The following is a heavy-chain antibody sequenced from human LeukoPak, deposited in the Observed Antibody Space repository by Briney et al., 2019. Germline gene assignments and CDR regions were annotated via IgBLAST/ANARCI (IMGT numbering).Heavy chain of an antibody. CDR2: INPNSGDT. V-gene: IGHV1-2*02. D-gene: IGHD3-22*01. Sequence: ASVKVSCKASGYTFTGYYMHWVRQAPGQGLEWMGWINPNSGDTNYAQKLQGRVTMTRDTSISTAYMELSRLRSDDTAVYYCATCYYPRIYHMDVWGKGTTVTVSS. CDR1: GYTFTGYY. CDR3: ATCYYPRIYHMDV. J-gene: IGHJ6*03.